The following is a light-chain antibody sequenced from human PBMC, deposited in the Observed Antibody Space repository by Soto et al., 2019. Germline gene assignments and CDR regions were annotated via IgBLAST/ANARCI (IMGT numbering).Light chain of an antibody. Sequence: EIVLTQSPGTLSLSPGERATLSCRASQSVSSSYLAWYQQKPGQAPSLLIYGAFSRATGIPARFSGSGSGTEFTLTISRLEPEDFAVYYCQQQDTFGGGTKVEIK. J-gene: IGKJ4*01. V-gene: IGKV3-20*01. CDR2: GAF. CDR1: QSVSSSY. CDR3: QQQDT.